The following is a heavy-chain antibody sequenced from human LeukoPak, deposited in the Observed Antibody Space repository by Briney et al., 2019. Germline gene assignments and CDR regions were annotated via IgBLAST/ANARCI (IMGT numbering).Heavy chain of an antibody. CDR1: GFTFSSYG. J-gene: IGHJ6*04. V-gene: IGHV3-30*03. CDR2: ISYDGSNK. Sequence: PGGSLRLSCAASGFTFSSYGMHWVRQAPGKGLEWVAVISYDGSNKYYADSVKGRFTISRDSSKNTLYLQMNSLRAEDTAVYYCAPAAMEDYYYGMDVWGKGTTVTVSS. D-gene: IGHD2-2*01. CDR3: APAAMEDYYYGMDV.